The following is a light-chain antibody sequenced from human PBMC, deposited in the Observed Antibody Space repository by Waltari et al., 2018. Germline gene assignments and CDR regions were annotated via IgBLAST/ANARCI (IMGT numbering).Light chain of an antibody. CDR1: SSDVGGYKF. V-gene: IGLV2-14*03. J-gene: IGLJ1*01. Sequence: QSALTQPASVSGSAGQSITISCTGSSSDVGGYKFVSWYQQHPRKAPKRIIFDVNNRPSGVSDRFSGAKSGNTASLTICGLQTEDEADYYCSSYTTTAAGVFGTGTRVTVL. CDR3: SSYTTTAAGV. CDR2: DVN.